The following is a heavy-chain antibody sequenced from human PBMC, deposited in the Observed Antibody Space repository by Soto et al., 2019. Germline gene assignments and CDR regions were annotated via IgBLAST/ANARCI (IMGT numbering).Heavy chain of an antibody. Sequence: SETLSLTCTVSGGSISSYYWGWIRQPPGKGLEWIGSIYYSGTSSYNPSLKSRVTMSVDTSKKQLSLRLSSVAAADTAVYYCARLHCDSPNCVPLYPWGQGTLVTVSS. CDR2: IYYSGTS. CDR3: ARLHCDSPNCVPLYP. CDR1: GGSISSYY. J-gene: IGHJ5*02. V-gene: IGHV4-39*01. D-gene: IGHD3-22*01.